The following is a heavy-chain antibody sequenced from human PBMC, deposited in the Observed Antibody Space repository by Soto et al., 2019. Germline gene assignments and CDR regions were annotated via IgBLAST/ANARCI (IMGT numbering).Heavy chain of an antibody. D-gene: IGHD7-27*01. CDR3: VRELGLAY. V-gene: IGHV3-7*03. Sequence: GGSLRLSCAASGFTLSNYWMTWVRQAPGKGLEWVANINKDGSQKNYVDSVKGRFTIARYNGQNSLSLQINSLRVEDTAVYYCVRELGLAYWGQGALVTVSS. CDR1: GFTLSNYW. CDR2: INKDGSQK. J-gene: IGHJ4*02.